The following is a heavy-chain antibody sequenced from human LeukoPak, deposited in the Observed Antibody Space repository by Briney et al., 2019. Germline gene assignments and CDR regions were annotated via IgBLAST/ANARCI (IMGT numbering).Heavy chain of an antibody. CDR3: AGEGGFYRPLDY. CDR2: VHLDGRT. V-gene: IGHV4-4*03. D-gene: IGHD3-3*01. J-gene: IGHJ4*02. CDR1: GGFVSSTNW. Sequence: PGTLSLICGVSGGFVSSTNWWTWVRQPPGKGLEWIGEVHLDGRTNYNPSLESRLTMSVDLSENHISLKLTSVTAADTAVYYCAGEGGFYRPLDYSGQGILVTVSS.